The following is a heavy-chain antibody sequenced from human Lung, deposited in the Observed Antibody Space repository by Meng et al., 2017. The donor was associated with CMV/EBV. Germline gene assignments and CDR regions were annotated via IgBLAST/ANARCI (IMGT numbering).Heavy chain of an antibody. CDR2: IKQDGGER. CDR3: ARVATYYSGSGSYYDS. V-gene: IGHV3-7*04. CDR1: GFTFSNYW. D-gene: IGHD3-10*01. Sequence: GESXKISCAASGFTFSNYWMSWVRQAPGKGLEWVANIKQDGGERYYVDSVKGRFTISRDNAKNSLYLQMNSLRAEDTAVYFCARVATYYSGSGSYYDSWGQGXLVTVSS. J-gene: IGHJ4*02.